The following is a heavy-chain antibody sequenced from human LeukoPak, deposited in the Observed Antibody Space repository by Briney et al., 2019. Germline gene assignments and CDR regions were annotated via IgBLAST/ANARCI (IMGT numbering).Heavy chain of an antibody. CDR3: ARDWGSGNSYYFDY. V-gene: IGHV3-33*08. Sequence: GGSLRLSCAASGFSVNSNYINWVRQAPGKGLEWVAVIWYDGSNKYYEDSVKGRFTISRDNSKNTLYLQMNSLRAEDTAVYYCARDWGSGNSYYFDYWGQGTLVTVSS. CDR1: GFSVNSNY. D-gene: IGHD3-10*01. CDR2: IWYDGSNK. J-gene: IGHJ4*02.